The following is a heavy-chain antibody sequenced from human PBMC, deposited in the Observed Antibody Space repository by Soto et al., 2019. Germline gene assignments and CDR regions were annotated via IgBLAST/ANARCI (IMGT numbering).Heavy chain of an antibody. V-gene: IGHV4-4*02. CDR1: GGSISSSKW. CDR2: KYHSGST. D-gene: IGHD6-6*01. CDR3: ASQDYSSSTDASFPFNGYFDL. J-gene: IGHJ2*01. Sequence: QMQLQESGPGLVRPSGTLSLTCGVSGGSISSSKWWTWVRQPPGKGPEWIEAKYHSGSTNYNPSLTGRGTISLDKYKNQSSPTLTSVTAADTAVYYCASQDYSSSTDASFPFNGYFDLGGRR.